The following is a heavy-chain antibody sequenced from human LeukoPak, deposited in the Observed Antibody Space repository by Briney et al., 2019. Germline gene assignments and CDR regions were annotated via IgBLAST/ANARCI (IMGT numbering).Heavy chain of an antibody. CDR1: GYTFTSYA. CDR3: AREATGGLKYNWFDP. CDR2: INAGNGNT. V-gene: IGHV1-3*01. D-gene: IGHD3-10*01. J-gene: IGHJ5*02. Sequence: GASVKVSCKASGYTFTSYAMHWVRQARGQRLEWMGWINAGNGNTKYSQKFQGRVTITRDTSASTAYMELSSLRSEDTAVYYCAREATGGLKYNWFDPWGQGTLVTVSS.